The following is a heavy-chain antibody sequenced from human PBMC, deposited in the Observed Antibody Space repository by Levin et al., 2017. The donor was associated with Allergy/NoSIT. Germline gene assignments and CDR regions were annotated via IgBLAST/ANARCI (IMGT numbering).Heavy chain of an antibody. CDR2: IYWDDDK. V-gene: IGHV2-5*02. J-gene: IGHJ4*02. Sequence: SGPTLVKPTQTLTLTCTFSGFSLSTSGVGVGWIRQSPGKALEWLALIYWDDDKRYSPSLKSRLTITKDMSKNQVVLTMTNMDPVDTATYHCAHSLRQRNFDYWGQGTLVTVSS. CDR3: AHSLRQRNFDY. CDR1: GFSLSTSGVG.